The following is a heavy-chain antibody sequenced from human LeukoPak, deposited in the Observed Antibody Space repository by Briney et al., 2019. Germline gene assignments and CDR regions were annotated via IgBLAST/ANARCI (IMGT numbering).Heavy chain of an antibody. J-gene: IGHJ6*02. D-gene: IGHD6-13*01. V-gene: IGHV4-34*01. CDR3: ARGRHSRHYYYGMDV. CDR2: INHSGST. Sequence: SETLSLTCAVYGGSFSGYYWSWIRQPPGNGLEWIGEINHSGSTNYNPSLKSRVTISVDTSKNQFSPKLSSVTAADTAVYYCARGRHSRHYYYGMDVWGQGTTVTVSS. CDR1: GGSFSGYY.